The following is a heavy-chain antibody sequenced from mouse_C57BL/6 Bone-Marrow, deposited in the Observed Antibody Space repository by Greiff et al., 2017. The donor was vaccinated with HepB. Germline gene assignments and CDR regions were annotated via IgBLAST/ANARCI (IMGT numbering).Heavy chain of an antibody. CDR3: ARWSITTVVASFDY. Sequence: QVQLKQPGAELVKPGASVKLSCKASGYTFTSYWMHWVKQRPGRGLEWIGRIDPNSGGTKYNEKFKSKATLTVDKPSSTAYMQLSSLTSEDSAVYYCARWSITTVVASFDYWGQGTTLTVSS. CDR1: GYTFTSYW. D-gene: IGHD1-1*01. CDR2: IDPNSGGT. V-gene: IGHV1-72*01. J-gene: IGHJ2*01.